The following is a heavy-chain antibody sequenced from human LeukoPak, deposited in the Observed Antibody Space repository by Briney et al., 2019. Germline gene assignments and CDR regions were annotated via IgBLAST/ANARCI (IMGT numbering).Heavy chain of an antibody. V-gene: IGHV4-59*01. J-gene: IGHJ4*02. D-gene: IGHD7-27*01. CDR2: IYYSGST. Sequence: PSETLSLTCTVSGGSISSYYWSWIRQPPGKGLEWIGYIYYSGSTNYNPSLKSRVTISVDTSKNQFFLKLSSVAAADTAVYYCARGQLGIGFDYWGQGTLVTVSS. CDR3: ARGQLGIGFDY. CDR1: GGSISSYY.